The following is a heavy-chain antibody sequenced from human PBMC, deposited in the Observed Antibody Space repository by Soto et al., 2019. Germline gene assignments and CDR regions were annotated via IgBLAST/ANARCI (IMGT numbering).Heavy chain of an antibody. V-gene: IGHV1-2*02. CDR1: GYTFTGYF. Sequence: ASVKVSCKASGYTFTGYFMHWVRRAPGQGLEWMGWINPYSGGADYAQSFQGRVTMTRDTSISTVYMKLSRLRFDDTAVYYCARVIRGAYYNSPLDTWGQGAVVTVSS. CDR3: ARVIRGAYYNSPLDT. CDR2: INPYSGGA. J-gene: IGHJ5*02. D-gene: IGHD3-10*01.